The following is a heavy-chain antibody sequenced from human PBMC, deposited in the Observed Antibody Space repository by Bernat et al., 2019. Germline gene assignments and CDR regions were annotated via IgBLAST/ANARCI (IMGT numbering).Heavy chain of an antibody. CDR1: GFTFSSYG. CDR3: AREGADSGTSSFEY. J-gene: IGHJ4*02. V-gene: IGHV3-33*01. Sequence: QVQLVESGGGVVQPGRSLRLSCAASGFTFSSYGMHWVRQAPGKGLEWVAVIWYDGSNKYYADSMKGRFTISRDNSKNTLYLQMNSLSSEDTAVYYCAREGADSGTSSFEYWGQGTLVTVSS. CDR2: IWYDGSNK. D-gene: IGHD2-8*01.